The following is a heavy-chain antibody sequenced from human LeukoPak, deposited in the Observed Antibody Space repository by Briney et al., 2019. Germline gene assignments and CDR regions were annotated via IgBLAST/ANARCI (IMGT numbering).Heavy chain of an antibody. D-gene: IGHD2-2*01. CDR2: ISSSGSTI. J-gene: IGHJ3*02. Sequence: TGGSLRLSCAASGLTFSSYWMHWVRQAPGKGLEWVSYISSSGSTIYYADSVKGRFTISRDNAKNSLYLQMNSLRAEDTAVYYCARYCSSTSCYGPNAFDIWGQGTMVTVSS. CDR1: GLTFSSYW. V-gene: IGHV3-48*04. CDR3: ARYCSSTSCYGPNAFDI.